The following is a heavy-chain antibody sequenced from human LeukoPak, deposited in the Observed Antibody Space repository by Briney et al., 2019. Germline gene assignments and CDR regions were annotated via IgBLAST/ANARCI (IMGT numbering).Heavy chain of an antibody. CDR1: GGSISSYY. D-gene: IGHD6-19*01. Sequence: SETLSLTCTVSGGSISSYYWSWIRQPPGKGLEWIGYIYYSGSTNYNPSLKSRVTISVDTSKNQFSLKLSSVTAADTAVYYCAGRGLDSSGWYFDYWGQGTLVTVSS. CDR2: IYYSGST. V-gene: IGHV4-59*01. CDR3: AGRGLDSSGWYFDY. J-gene: IGHJ4*02.